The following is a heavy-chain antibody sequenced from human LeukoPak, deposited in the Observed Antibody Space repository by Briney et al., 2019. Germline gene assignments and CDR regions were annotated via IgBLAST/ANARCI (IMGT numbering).Heavy chain of an antibody. V-gene: IGHV3-48*02. CDR2: ITYNGGTI. CDR1: GFTIRSYA. CDR3: ARDSGYSYADDY. J-gene: IGHJ4*02. Sequence: GGSLRLSCAASGFTIRSYAMQWVRQAPGKGLEWVSYITYNGGTIFYADSVKGRFTISRDNAKDSLYLQMSSLRDEDTAVYYCARDSGYSYADDYWGQGTLVTVSP. D-gene: IGHD5-18*01.